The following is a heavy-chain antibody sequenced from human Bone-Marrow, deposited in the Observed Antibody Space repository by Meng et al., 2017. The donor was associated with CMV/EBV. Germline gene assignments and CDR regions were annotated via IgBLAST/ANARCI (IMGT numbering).Heavy chain of an antibody. CDR1: GFTFSSYA. D-gene: IGHD2-8*01. J-gene: IGHJ2*01. V-gene: IGHV3-30-3*01. CDR2: ISYDGSNK. Sequence: GESLKISCAASGFTFSSYAMSWVRQAPGKGLEWVAVISYDGSNKYYADSVKGRFTISRDNSKNTLYLQMNSLRAEDTAVYYCARDLGYCSNGVCRLDWYFDLWGRGTLVTVSS. CDR3: ARDLGYCSNGVCRLDWYFDL.